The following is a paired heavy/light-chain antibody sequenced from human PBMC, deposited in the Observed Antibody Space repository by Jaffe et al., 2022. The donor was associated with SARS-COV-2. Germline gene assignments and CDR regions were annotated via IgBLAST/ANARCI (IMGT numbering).Heavy chain of an antibody. D-gene: IGHD6-13*01. CDR1: GYTFTRYG. Sequence: QVQLVQSGSELKKPGASVKVSCKATGYTFTRYGMNWMRQAPGQGLEWLGWINTNTGNPTYAQGFTGRFVFSLDTSVSTAYLQISSLKAEDTAIYYCASAPYRNSLYFDYWGQGTLVTVSS. V-gene: IGHV7-4-1*02. CDR2: INTNTGNP. J-gene: IGHJ4*02. CDR3: ASAPYRNSLYFDY.
Light chain of an antibody. CDR3: QQGSDWPRT. J-gene: IGKJ2*01. Sequence: ETVLTQSPATLSLSPGERATLSCRASQSVSNHFAWYQQKPGQAPRLLIYDASNRATGIPARFSGSGSGTDFTLTISSVEPEDFAVYYCQQGSDWPRTFGQGTKLEIK. CDR2: DAS. CDR1: QSVSNH. V-gene: IGKV3-11*01.